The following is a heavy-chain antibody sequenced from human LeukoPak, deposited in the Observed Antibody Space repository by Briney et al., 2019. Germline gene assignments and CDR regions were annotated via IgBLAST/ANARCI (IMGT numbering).Heavy chain of an antibody. CDR1: GGSISSGGYY. CDR3: AKPHLVIRYFDWADY. Sequence: PSETLSLTCTVSGGSISSGGYYWSWIRQHPGKGLEWIGYIYYSGSTYYNPSLKSRVTISVDTSKNQFSLKLSSVTAADTAVYYCAKPHLVIRYFDWADYWGQGTLVTVSS. CDR2: IYYSGST. J-gene: IGHJ4*02. V-gene: IGHV4-31*03. D-gene: IGHD3-9*01.